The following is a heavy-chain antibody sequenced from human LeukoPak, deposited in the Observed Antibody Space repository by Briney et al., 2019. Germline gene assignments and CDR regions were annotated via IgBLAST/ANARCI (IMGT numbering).Heavy chain of an antibody. Sequence: GGSLRLSCAASGFTFSFYSMNWVRQAPGKGLEWLSSISGTTTYISYADSVKGRFTISRDNAKNSLFLEMSSLRAEDTAVYYCARDGGSVGTTAVSFDYWGQGTLVTVSS. D-gene: IGHD1-26*01. J-gene: IGHJ4*02. V-gene: IGHV3-21*01. CDR1: GFTFSFYS. CDR2: ISGTTTYI. CDR3: ARDGGSVGTTAVSFDY.